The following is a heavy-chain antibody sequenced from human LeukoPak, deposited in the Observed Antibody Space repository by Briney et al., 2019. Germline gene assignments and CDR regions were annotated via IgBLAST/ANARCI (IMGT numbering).Heavy chain of an antibody. Sequence: PSETLSLTCTVSGYSISSGYYWGWIRQPPGKGLEWIGSIYHGGSTYYNPSLKSRVTISIDTSKNQLSVRLSSVTAADTAMYYCARDLNRRGTGRRWFDPWGRGTLVTVSS. D-gene: IGHD2-8*02. V-gene: IGHV4-38-2*02. CDR3: ARDLNRRGTGRRWFDP. CDR1: GYSISSGYY. CDR2: IYHGGST. J-gene: IGHJ5*02.